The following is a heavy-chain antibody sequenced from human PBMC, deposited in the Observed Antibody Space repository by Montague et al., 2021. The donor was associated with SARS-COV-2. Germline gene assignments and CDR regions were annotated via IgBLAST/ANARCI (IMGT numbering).Heavy chain of an antibody. J-gene: IGHJ4*02. CDR2: IDWDDYE. D-gene: IGHD1-26*01. Sequence: PALVKPTQTLTLTCTFSGFSLSTSVMSVSWIRQPPGKALEWLARIDWDDYEFYSTSLKTRLTISKDTSKNQVVLTMTNMDPVDTATYYCAHYTLFIVGAYDYWGQGTLVTVSS. CDR3: AHYTLFIVGAYDY. V-gene: IGHV2-70*17. CDR1: GFSLSTSVMS.